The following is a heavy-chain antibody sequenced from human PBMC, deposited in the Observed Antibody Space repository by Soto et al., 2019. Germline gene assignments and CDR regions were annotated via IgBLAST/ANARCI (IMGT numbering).Heavy chain of an antibody. J-gene: IGHJ6*02. Sequence: QVVLEQSGGEVKKPGASVKVSCKASGYTFSGYSINWVRQAPGQGLDWMGRISGYNGNTNYARTIRGRLTLTTDTSTSTAYMELRSLTSDDTAVYYCARDVFCGGAPACPDMDVWGQGTTVTVSS. CDR3: ARDVFCGGAPACPDMDV. D-gene: IGHD2-21*01. CDR2: ISGYNGNT. V-gene: IGHV1-18*04. CDR1: GYTFSGYS.